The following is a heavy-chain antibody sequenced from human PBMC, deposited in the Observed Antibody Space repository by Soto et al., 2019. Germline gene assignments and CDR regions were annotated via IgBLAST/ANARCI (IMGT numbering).Heavy chain of an antibody. V-gene: IGHV3-23*01. D-gene: IGHD6-13*01. CDR2: IRGSGAGT. CDR3: AKGFGISWQYYFDY. CDR1: GFTFNPYA. J-gene: IGHJ4*02. Sequence: EVQLLESGGGLAQPGGSLRLSCAASGFTFNPYAMNWVRQAPGKGLEWVSTIRGSGAGTYYADSVKGRFTISRDNSKNTTYRQMTSLRAEDTAVYFCAKGFGISWQYYFDYWGQGTLVTVSS.